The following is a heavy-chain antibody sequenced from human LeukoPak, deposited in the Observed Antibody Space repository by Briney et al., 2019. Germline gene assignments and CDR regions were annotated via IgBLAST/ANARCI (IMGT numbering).Heavy chain of an antibody. V-gene: IGHV4-39*01. CDR1: GDSISSSSNY. D-gene: IGHD3-10*01. Sequence: SETLSLTCTVSGDSISSSSNYWGWIRQPPGKGLEWIGSIYYSGTTYYNSSLKSRVTISVDTSKSQFSLNLASLTAADTAVYYCVRHISVVRGETFDFWGQGSLVTVSS. CDR2: IYYSGTT. J-gene: IGHJ4*02. CDR3: VRHISVVRGETFDF.